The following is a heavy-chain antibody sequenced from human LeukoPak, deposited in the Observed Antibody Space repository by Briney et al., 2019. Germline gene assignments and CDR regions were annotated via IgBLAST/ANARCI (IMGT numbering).Heavy chain of an antibody. CDR2: ISSSGSTI. V-gene: IGHV3-11*04. Sequence: PGGSLRLSCAASGFTFSDYYMSWIRQAPGKGLEWVSYISSSGSTIYYADSVKGRFTISRDNAKNSLYLQMNSLRAEDTAVYYCARDRAELVRGVINPNFDYWGQGTLVTASS. D-gene: IGHD3-10*01. CDR3: ARDRAELVRGVINPNFDY. CDR1: GFTFSDYY. J-gene: IGHJ4*02.